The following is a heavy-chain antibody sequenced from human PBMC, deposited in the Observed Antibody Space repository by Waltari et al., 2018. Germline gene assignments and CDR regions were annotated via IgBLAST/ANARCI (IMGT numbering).Heavy chain of an antibody. V-gene: IGHV3-74*01. Sequence: EVPLMESGGDLVQRGGSVRLSCVVSGFTFNTFWMNSVRQGPGKGLVWVSRINNEGTYTTYADSVKGRFTISRDNAKNTLYLQMNSLRVEDTAVYYCGGGGLDGAAYWGQGTLVNVSS. J-gene: IGHJ4*02. CDR1: GFTFNTFW. CDR3: GGGGLDGAAY. D-gene: IGHD3-16*01. CDR2: INNEGTYT.